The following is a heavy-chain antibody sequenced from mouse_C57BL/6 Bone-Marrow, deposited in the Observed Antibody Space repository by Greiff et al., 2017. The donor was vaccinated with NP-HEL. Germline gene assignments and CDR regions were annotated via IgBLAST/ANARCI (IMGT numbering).Heavy chain of an antibody. CDR2: IDPEHGDT. CDR3: TTWYPIYYYCSSYVGYWYFDV. Sequence: EVQLQQSGAELVRPGASVKLSCTASGFNIKDDYMHWVKQRPEQGLEWIGWIDPEHGDTEYASKFQGKATITADTSSNTAYLQLSSLTSEDTAVYYCTTWYPIYYYCSSYVGYWYFDVWGKGTTVTVSS. CDR1: GFNIKDDY. V-gene: IGHV14-4*01. D-gene: IGHD1-1*01. J-gene: IGHJ1*03.